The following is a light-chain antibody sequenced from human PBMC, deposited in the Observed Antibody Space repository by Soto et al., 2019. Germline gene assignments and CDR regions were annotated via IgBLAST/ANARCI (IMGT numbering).Light chain of an antibody. J-gene: IGLJ2*01. Sequence: QSALTQPASVSGSPGQSITISCSGTSSDVGGYNYVSWYQQYPGKAPKLMIYEVSNRPSGVSNRFSGSKSGNTASLTISGLQAEDEADYYCSSYTTSSTRVFGGGTKATVL. CDR2: EVS. V-gene: IGLV2-14*01. CDR1: SSDVGGYNY. CDR3: SSYTTSSTRV.